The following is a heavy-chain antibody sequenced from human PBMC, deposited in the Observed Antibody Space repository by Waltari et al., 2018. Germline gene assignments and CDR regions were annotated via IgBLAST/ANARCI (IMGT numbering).Heavy chain of an antibody. CDR3: TRAIGDSGWPRYFDH. D-gene: IGHD6-19*01. V-gene: IGHV4-38-2*01. CDR2: VYHSGSA. Sequence: QVQLQESGPGLVKPSETLSLTCAVSGYSITSDYYWGWIRQPPGKGLEWIGGVYHSGSAYYNPSRKSRLTISVDTSKNQFSLKLTSVTAADTAVYYCTRAIGDSGWPRYFDHWGQGTLVTASS. J-gene: IGHJ4*02. CDR1: GYSITSDYY.